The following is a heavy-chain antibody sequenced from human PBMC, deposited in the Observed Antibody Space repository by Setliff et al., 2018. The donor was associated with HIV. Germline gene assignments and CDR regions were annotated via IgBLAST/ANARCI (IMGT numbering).Heavy chain of an antibody. CDR2: FDPDDGET. Sequence: ASVKVSCKVSGYSLTELSMHWVRQAPGKGLEWMGGFDPDDGETVYAQQFQGRVTMTRDTSISTAYMELSSLRSDDTAVYYCARGAWYSSGWYSSRYMDVWGKGTTVTVSS. CDR1: GYSLTELS. D-gene: IGHD6-19*01. J-gene: IGHJ6*03. CDR3: ARGAWYSSGWYSSRYMDV. V-gene: IGHV1-24*01.